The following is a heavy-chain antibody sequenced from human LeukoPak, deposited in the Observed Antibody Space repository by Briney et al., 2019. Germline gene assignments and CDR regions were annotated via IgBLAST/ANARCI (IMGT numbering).Heavy chain of an antibody. D-gene: IGHD3-9*01. Sequence: SETLSLTCAVSGGSISSGGYSWSWIRQPPGKGLEWIGSIYYSGSTYYNPSLKSRVTISVDTSKNQFSLKLSSVTAADTAVYYCARQAYFDWSLPYYFDYWGQGTLVTVSS. CDR3: ARQAYFDWSLPYYFDY. V-gene: IGHV4-30-2*03. CDR2: IYYSGST. CDR1: GGSISSGGYS. J-gene: IGHJ4*02.